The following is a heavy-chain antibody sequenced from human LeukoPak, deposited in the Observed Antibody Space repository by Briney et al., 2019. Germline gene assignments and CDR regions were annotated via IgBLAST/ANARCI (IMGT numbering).Heavy chain of an antibody. J-gene: IGHJ4*02. V-gene: IGHV4-39*02. D-gene: IGHD2-15*01. CDR2: IYHSGST. Sequence: PSETLSLTCTVSGGSISSSFYYWGWIRQPPGKGLEWIGSIYHSGSTYYNPSLKSRVTISVDTSRNQFSLNLSSVTAADTAVYYCAKDCGTGPFACSHWGQGTLVTVSS. CDR3: AKDCGTGPFACSH. CDR1: GGSISSSFYY.